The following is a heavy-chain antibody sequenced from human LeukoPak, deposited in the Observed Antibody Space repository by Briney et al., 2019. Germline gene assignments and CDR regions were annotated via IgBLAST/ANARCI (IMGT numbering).Heavy chain of an antibody. CDR3: AREHSSSSGKVFDY. J-gene: IGHJ4*02. D-gene: IGHD6-6*01. Sequence: ASVKVSCKAAGYTFPGYYMHWVRQAPGQGLEWMGWINPNSGATNYAQKFQGRVTMTRGTSINTAYMELTSLKSDDTAVYYCAREHSSSSGKVFDYWGQGTLVTVSS. CDR1: GYTFPGYY. V-gene: IGHV1-2*02. CDR2: INPNSGAT.